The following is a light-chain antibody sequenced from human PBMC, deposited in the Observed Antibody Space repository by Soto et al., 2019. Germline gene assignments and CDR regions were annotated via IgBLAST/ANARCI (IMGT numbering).Light chain of an antibody. V-gene: IGKV1-5*03. CDR2: KAS. Sequence: DNQMTQSPSTLSGSVGDRVTITWRASQTISSWLAWYQQKPGKAPKLLIYKASTLKSGVPSRFSGSGSGTEFTLTISSLQPDDFATYYCQHYNSYSEAFGQGTKVDIK. CDR1: QTISSW. J-gene: IGKJ1*01. CDR3: QHYNSYSEA.